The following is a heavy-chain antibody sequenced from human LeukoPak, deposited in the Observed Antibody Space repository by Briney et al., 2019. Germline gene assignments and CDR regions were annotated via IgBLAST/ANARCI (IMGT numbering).Heavy chain of an antibody. Sequence: GGSLRLSCAASGFTFSSYSMNWVRQAPGKGLEWVGRIKSKTDGGTTDYAAPVKGRFTISRDDSKNTLYLQMNSLKTEDTAVYYCTTVWDQLGYAFDIWGQGTMVTVSS. J-gene: IGHJ3*02. CDR1: GFTFSSYS. V-gene: IGHV3-15*01. D-gene: IGHD2-2*01. CDR2: IKSKTDGGTT. CDR3: TTVWDQLGYAFDI.